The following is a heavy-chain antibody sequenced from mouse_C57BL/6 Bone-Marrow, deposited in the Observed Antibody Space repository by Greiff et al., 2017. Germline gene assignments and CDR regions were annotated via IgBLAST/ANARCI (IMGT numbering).Heavy chain of an antibody. CDR3: ARPYYGSSYQFAY. CDR1: GYTFTSYG. CDR2: IYPRSGNT. V-gene: IGHV1-81*01. J-gene: IGHJ3*01. Sequence: VQLQQSGAELARPGASVKLSCKASGYTFTSYGISWVKQRTGQGLEWIGEIYPRSGNTYYNEKFKGKATLTAAKSSSTVYMELRSLTSEYSAVYVCARPYYGSSYQFAYWGQGTLVTVSA. D-gene: IGHD1-1*01.